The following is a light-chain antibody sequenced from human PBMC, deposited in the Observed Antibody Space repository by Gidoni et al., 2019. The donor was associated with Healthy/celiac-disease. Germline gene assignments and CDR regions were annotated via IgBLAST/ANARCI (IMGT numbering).Light chain of an antibody. V-gene: IGKV3-20*01. J-gene: IGKJ2*01. CDR3: RQYDSSPQT. CDR2: GAS. Sequence: EIVLTHSPGTLSLSPGERATLSCRASPSVSSSYLAWYQQKPGQAPRLLIYGASSRATGIPDRFSGSGSGTDFTLTISRLEPEDFAVYYCRQYDSSPQTFGQGTKLEIK. CDR1: PSVSSSY.